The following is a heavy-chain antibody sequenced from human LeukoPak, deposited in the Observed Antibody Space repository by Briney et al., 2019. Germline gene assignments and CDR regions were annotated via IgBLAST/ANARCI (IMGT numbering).Heavy chain of an antibody. V-gene: IGHV4-4*02. CDR1: GGSISSSNW. D-gene: IGHD3-22*01. CDR3: ARSYSSGYYSLDY. J-gene: IGHJ4*02. Sequence: SETLSLTCAVSGGSISSSNWWSWVRQPPGKGLEWIGEIYHSGSTNYNPSLKSRVTISVDTSKNQFSLKLSSVTAADAAVYYCARSYSSGYYSLDYWGQGTLVTVSS. CDR2: IYHSGST.